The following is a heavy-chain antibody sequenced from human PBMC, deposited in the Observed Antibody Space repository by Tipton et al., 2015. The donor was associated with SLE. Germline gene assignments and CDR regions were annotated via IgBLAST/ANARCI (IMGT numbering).Heavy chain of an antibody. D-gene: IGHD3-22*01. V-gene: IGHV4-39*07. J-gene: IGHJ3*02. CDR3: AREDSSGYYLDAFDI. CDR2: INHSGST. Sequence: TLSLTCTVSGGSISSSSYYWGWIRQPPGKGLEWIGEINHSGSTNYNPSLKSRVTISVDTSKNQFSLKLSSVTAADTAVYYCAREDSSGYYLDAFDIWGQGTMVTVSS. CDR1: GGSISSSSYY.